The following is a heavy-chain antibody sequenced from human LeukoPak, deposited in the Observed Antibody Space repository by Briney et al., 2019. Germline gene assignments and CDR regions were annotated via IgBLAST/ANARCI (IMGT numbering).Heavy chain of an antibody. J-gene: IGHJ4*02. CDR2: ISSSGSTI. Sequence: PGGSLRLSCAASGFTFSSYEMNWVRQAPGKGLEWVSYISSSGSTIYYADSVKGRFTISRDNAKNSLYLQMNRLRAEDTAVYYCATVGDESSGTYYPYFDYWGQGTLVTVSS. CDR3: ATVGDESSGTYYPYFDY. CDR1: GFTFSSYE. D-gene: IGHD1-26*01. V-gene: IGHV3-48*03.